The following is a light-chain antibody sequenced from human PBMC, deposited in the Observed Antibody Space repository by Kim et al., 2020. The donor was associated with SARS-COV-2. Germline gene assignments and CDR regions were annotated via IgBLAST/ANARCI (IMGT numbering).Light chain of an antibody. Sequence: PGERAPPSCRASQSVSSSYLAWYQQKPGQAPRLLIYGASSRATGIPDRFSGSGSGTDFTLTISRLEPEDFAVYYCQQYGSSSYTFGQGTKLEI. V-gene: IGKV3-20*01. CDR1: QSVSSSY. CDR2: GAS. J-gene: IGKJ2*01. CDR3: QQYGSSSYT.